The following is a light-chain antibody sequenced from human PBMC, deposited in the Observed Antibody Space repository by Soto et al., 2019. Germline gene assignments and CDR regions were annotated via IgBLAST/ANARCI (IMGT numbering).Light chain of an antibody. CDR2: TAS. Sequence: DIQMTQSPSSLSASVGDRVTMSCRASQSISNYLNWYQLKPGKAPKLLIYTASSLQSGVPSRFSGSGSGTDFTLTISSLQPEDFATYYCQQSYSTLSITFGQGTRLEI. J-gene: IGKJ5*01. CDR1: QSISNY. CDR3: QQSYSTLSIT. V-gene: IGKV1-39*01.